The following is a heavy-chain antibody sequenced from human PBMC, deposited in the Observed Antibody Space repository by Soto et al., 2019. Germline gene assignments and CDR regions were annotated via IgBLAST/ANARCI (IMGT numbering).Heavy chain of an antibody. J-gene: IGHJ5*02. CDR1: GASIRGFY. V-gene: IGHV4-4*07. CDR3: RRDGTKTLRDWFDP. Sequence: SETLSLTCTVSGASIRGFYWSWIRKSAGKGLEWIGRIYATGTTDYNPSLKSRVMMSVDTSKKQFSLKLRSVTAADTAVYYCRRDGTKTLRDWFDPLGQLISVTVSS. D-gene: IGHD1-1*01. CDR2: IYATGTT.